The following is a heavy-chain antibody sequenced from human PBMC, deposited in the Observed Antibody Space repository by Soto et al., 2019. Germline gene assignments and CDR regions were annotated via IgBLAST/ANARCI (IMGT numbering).Heavy chain of an antibody. D-gene: IGHD2-2*01. CDR1: GGSISSGGYY. CDR3: ARGIRYQYYFDY. Sequence: SETLSLTCTVSGGSISSGGYYWSWIRQHPGKGLEWIGYIYYSGSTYYKPSLKSRVTISVDTSKNQFSLKLSSVTAADKAEYYCARGIRYQYYFDYWGQGTLVTVSS. CDR2: IYYSGST. V-gene: IGHV4-31*03. J-gene: IGHJ4*02.